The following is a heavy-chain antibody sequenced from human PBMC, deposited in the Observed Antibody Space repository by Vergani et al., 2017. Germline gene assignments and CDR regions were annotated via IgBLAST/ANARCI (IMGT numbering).Heavy chain of an antibody. CDR3: ATVVYGDYVVSRIQGQFDY. D-gene: IGHD4-17*01. J-gene: IGHJ4*02. CDR2: IIPILGIA. V-gene: IGHV1-69*04. CDR1: GGTFSSYA. Sequence: QVQLVQSGAEVKKPGASVKVSCKASGGTFSSYAISWVRQAPGQGLEWMGRIIPILGIANYAQKFQGRVTITADKSTSTAYMELSSLRSEDTAVYYCATVVYGDYVVSRIQGQFDYWGQGTLVTVSS.